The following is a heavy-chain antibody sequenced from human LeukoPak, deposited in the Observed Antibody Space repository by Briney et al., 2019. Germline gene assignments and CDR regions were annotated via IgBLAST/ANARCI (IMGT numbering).Heavy chain of an antibody. CDR1: GFTFSSSA. D-gene: IGHD1-14*01. CDR3: AKDRKYFDS. CDR2: VSGSGGTT. J-gene: IGHJ4*02. Sequence: PGGSLRLSCEASGFTFSSSAMSWVRQAPGKGLEWVSVVSGSGGTTYYADSVKGRFTISRDNSKNTLYLQMNSLRAEDTALYYCAKDRKYFDSWGQGTLVTVSS. V-gene: IGHV3-23*01.